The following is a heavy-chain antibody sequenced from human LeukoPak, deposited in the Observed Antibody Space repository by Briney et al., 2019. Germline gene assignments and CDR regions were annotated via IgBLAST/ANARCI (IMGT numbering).Heavy chain of an antibody. Sequence: PSETLSLTCAVYGGSFSGYYWSWIRQPPGKGLEWIGEINHSGSTNYNPSLKSRVTISVDTSKNQFSQKLSSVTAADTAVYYCARNRPYSSSWYYYYYGMDVWGQGTTVTVSS. D-gene: IGHD6-13*01. CDR2: INHSGST. J-gene: IGHJ6*02. V-gene: IGHV4-34*01. CDR3: ARNRPYSSSWYYYYYGMDV. CDR1: GGSFSGYY.